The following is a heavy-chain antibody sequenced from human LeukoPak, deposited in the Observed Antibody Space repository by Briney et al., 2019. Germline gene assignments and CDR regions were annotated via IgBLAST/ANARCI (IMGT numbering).Heavy chain of an antibody. Sequence: GGSLRLSCAASGFTFDDYAMHWVRQAPGKGLEWVSGISWNSGSIGYADSVKGRFTISRDNAKNSLYLQMNSLRAEDMALYYCAKEGIYCSSTSCSKPFDYSGQGTLVTVSS. CDR2: ISWNSGSI. V-gene: IGHV3-9*03. CDR1: GFTFDDYA. CDR3: AKEGIYCSSTSCSKPFDY. J-gene: IGHJ4*02. D-gene: IGHD2-2*01.